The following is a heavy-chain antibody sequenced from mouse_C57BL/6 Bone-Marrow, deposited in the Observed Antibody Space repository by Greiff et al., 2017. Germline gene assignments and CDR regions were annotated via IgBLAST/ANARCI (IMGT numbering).Heavy chain of an antibody. V-gene: IGHV1-22*01. CDR2: INPNNGGT. Sequence: EVKLQESGPELVKPGASVKMSCKASGYTFTDYNMHWVKQSNGKSLEWIGYINPNNGGTSYNQKFKGKATLTVNKSSSTAYMELRSLTSEDSAVYYCAREGIYYDYVAGFAYWGQGTLVTVSA. CDR1: GYTFTDYN. D-gene: IGHD2-4*01. J-gene: IGHJ3*01. CDR3: AREGIYYDYVAGFAY.